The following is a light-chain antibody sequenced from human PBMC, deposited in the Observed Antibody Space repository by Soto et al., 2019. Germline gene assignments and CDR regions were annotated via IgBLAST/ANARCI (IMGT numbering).Light chain of an antibody. CDR1: QSVSNS. CDR3: QQRSDWIT. J-gene: IGKJ5*01. V-gene: IGKV3-11*01. Sequence: EIVLAQSPATLSLSPGDSATLSGRASQSVSNSLAWFQQKPGQAPRLLIYDASNRATGIPARFSGSGSGTDFTLTISSLEPEDFAVYYCQQRSDWITVGQGTRLEIK. CDR2: DAS.